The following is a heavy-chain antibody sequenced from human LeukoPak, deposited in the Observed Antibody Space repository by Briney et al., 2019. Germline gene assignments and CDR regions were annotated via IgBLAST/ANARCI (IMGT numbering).Heavy chain of an antibody. D-gene: IGHD6-25*01. J-gene: IGHJ5*02. V-gene: IGHV1-46*02. Sequence: ASVRVSCKASGYTFNGYYKHWVRQAPGQGLEWMGWINPSGGSTSYAQKFQGRVTMTRDMSTSTVYMELSSLRSEDTAVYYCAREYSSVATFDPWGQGTLVTVSS. CDR1: GYTFNGYY. CDR3: AREYSSVATFDP. CDR2: INPSGGST.